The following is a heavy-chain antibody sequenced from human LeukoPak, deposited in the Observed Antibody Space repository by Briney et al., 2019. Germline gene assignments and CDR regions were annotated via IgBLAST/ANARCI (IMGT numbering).Heavy chain of an antibody. Sequence: PGGSLRLSCAASGFTFDDYAMHWVRQAPGKGLEWVSLISGDGGSTYYADSVKGRFTISRDNNKNSLYLQMNSLRTEDTALYYCAKGAVYYYDSSGYYRYYYYYMDVWGKGTTVAVSS. D-gene: IGHD3-22*01. J-gene: IGHJ6*03. CDR1: GFTFDDYA. CDR3: AKGAVYYYDSSGYYRYYYYYMDV. V-gene: IGHV3-43*02. CDR2: ISGDGGST.